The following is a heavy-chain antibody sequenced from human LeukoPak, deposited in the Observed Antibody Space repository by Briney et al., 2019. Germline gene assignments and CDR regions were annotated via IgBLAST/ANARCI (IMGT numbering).Heavy chain of an antibody. D-gene: IGHD3-22*01. J-gene: IGHJ4*02. CDR1: GYTFTSYY. Sequence: ASVKVSCKASGYTFTSYYMHWVRQAPGQGLEWMGIINPSCGSTSYAQKLQGRVTMTRDTSTSTVYMELSSLRSEDSAVYYCARGGSGYFSPLDYWGQGTLVTVSS. V-gene: IGHV1-46*01. CDR3: ARGGSGYFSPLDY. CDR2: INPSCGST.